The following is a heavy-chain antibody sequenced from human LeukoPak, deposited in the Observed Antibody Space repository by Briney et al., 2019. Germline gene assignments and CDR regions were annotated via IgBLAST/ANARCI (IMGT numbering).Heavy chain of an antibody. CDR2: IYTSGST. D-gene: IGHD2-2*03. CDR1: GGSISSYY. CDR3: ARQGGYCSSTSCYVFWPPHPKSNAFDI. Sequence: SETLSLTCTVSGGSISSYYWSWIRQPAGKGLEWIGRIYTSGSTNYNPSLKSRVTMSVDTSKYQFSLKLSSVTAADTAVYYCARQGGYCSSTSCYVFWPPHPKSNAFDIWGQGTMVTVSS. J-gene: IGHJ3*02. V-gene: IGHV4-4*07.